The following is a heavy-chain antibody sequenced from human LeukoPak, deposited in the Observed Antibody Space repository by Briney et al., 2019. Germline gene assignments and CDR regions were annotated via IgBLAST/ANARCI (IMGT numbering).Heavy chain of an antibody. V-gene: IGHV3-23*01. CDR2: ISGSGGST. CDR1: GFTFSSYA. CDR3: AKDRDLEAPSYRYFDY. Sequence: PGGSLRLSCAASGFTFSSYAMSWVRQAPGKGLEWVSAISGSGGSTYYADSVRGRFTISRDNSKNTLYLQMNSLRAEDTAVYYCAKDRDLEAPSYRYFDYWGQGTLVTVSS. J-gene: IGHJ4*02. D-gene: IGHD1-14*01.